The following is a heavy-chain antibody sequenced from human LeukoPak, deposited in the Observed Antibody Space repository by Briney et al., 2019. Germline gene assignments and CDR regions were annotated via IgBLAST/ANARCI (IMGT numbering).Heavy chain of an antibody. CDR2: INPNSGGT. V-gene: IGHV1-2*02. CDR3: ARDRENWNAARNPDY. CDR1: GYTFTGYY. J-gene: IGHJ4*02. Sequence: ASVKVSCKASGYTFTGYYMHWVRQAPGQGLEWMGWINPNSGGTNYAQKFQGRVTMTRDTSISTAYMELSRLRSDDTAMYYCARDRENWNAARNPDYWGQGTLVTVSS. D-gene: IGHD1-1*01.